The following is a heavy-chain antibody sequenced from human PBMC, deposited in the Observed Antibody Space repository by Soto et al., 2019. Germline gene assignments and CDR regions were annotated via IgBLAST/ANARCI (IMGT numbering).Heavy chain of an antibody. CDR1: GGSISSSSYY. CDR3: ARRHRSSYYYYGMVV. J-gene: IGHJ6*02. V-gene: IGHV4-39*01. CDR2: IYYGGGT. Sequence: SETLSLTCTVSGGSISSSSYYWGWIRQPPGKGLEWIGSIYYGGGTYYNPSLKSRVTISVDTSKNQFSLKLSSVPAADTTVYYCARRHRSSYYYYGMVVWGQGTTVTVSS. D-gene: IGHD6-13*01.